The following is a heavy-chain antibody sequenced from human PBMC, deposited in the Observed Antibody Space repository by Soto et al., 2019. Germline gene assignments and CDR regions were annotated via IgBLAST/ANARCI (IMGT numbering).Heavy chain of an antibody. Sequence: QVQLVESGGGVVQPGRSLRLSCAASGFTFSIYGMHWVRQAPGKGLEWVAVTSYDGSNKYYADSVKGRFTISRDNSKNTLYXQXXXXXXXXXXXXXXXXXXXXXRWYYYYGMDVWGQGTTVTVSS. D-gene: IGHD2-15*01. CDR2: TSYDGSNK. J-gene: IGHJ6*02. V-gene: IGHV3-30*03. CDR3: XXXXXXXRWYYYYGMDV. CDR1: GFTFSIYG.